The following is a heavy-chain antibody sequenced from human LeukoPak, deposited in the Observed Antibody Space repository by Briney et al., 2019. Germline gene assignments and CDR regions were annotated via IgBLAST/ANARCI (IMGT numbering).Heavy chain of an antibody. V-gene: IGHV3-15*01. CDR3: AKDVPFSGACALEY. J-gene: IGHJ4*02. CDR2: IKARSVGGTT. Sequence: GGSLRLSCAASGFIFTDVWMTWVRQAPGKGLEWVGRIKARSVGGTTDYAASVRGRFTISRDDSKRTVYLQMHSLKIEDTAVYFCAKDVPFSGACALEYWGQGTLVSVSS. D-gene: IGHD2-21*02. CDR1: GFIFTDVW.